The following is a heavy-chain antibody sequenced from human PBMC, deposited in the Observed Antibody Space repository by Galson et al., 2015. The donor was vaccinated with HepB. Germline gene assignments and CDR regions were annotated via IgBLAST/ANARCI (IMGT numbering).Heavy chain of an antibody. V-gene: IGHV5-10-1*01. Sequence: QSGAEVKKPGESLRISCKTSGYNFTNYWVSWVRQTPGKGPEWMGKTDPTDSYTNYSPSFQGHVTISTDKSVSTAYLQWNSLKASDTAIYYCARQPYYYDALTGYYRVTYYFDYWGPGALVTVSS. CDR2: TDPTDSYT. CDR3: ARQPYYYDALTGYYRVTYYFDY. J-gene: IGHJ4*02. D-gene: IGHD3-9*01. CDR1: GYNFTNYW.